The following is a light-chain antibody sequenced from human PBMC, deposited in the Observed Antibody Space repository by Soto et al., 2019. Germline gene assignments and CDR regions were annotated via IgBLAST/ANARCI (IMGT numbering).Light chain of an antibody. J-gene: IGKJ1*01. CDR2: NAS. Sequence: DIQMTQSPSTLSASVGDRVIITCRASQSISNWLVWYQQKPGKAPKLLIYNASSMESGVPSRFNGSGSGTEFTLTISSLQPDDFATYYCQQYDSLWTFGQGTKVEIK. V-gene: IGKV1-5*01. CDR3: QQYDSLWT. CDR1: QSISNW.